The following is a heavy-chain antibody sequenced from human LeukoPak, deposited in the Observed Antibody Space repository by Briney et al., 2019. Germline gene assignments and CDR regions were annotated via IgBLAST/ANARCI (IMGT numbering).Heavy chain of an antibody. V-gene: IGHV3-30*18. CDR1: GFTFSSYG. CDR2: ISYDGSNK. J-gene: IGHJ4*02. D-gene: IGHD3-10*01. CDR3: AKDQPGGPIQYGSGSPLDY. Sequence: PGGSLRLSCAASGFTFSSYGMHWVRQAPGQGLEWEAVISYDGSNKYYADSVKGRFTISRDNSKNTLYLQMNSLRAEDTAVYYCAKDQPGGPIQYGSGSPLDYWGQGTLVTVSS.